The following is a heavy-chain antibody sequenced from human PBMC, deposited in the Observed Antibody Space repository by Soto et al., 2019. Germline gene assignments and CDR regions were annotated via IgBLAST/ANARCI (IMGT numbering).Heavy chain of an antibody. D-gene: IGHD2-2*01. V-gene: IGHV4-34*01. CDR2: INHSGST. Sequence: PSETLSLTCAVYGGSFSGYYWSWIRQPPGKGLEWIGEINHSGSTNYNPSLKSRVTISVDTSKNQFSLKLSSVTAADTAVYYCARKIVVVPAAIGYYYYGMDVWCQGTTVTVSS. CDR3: ARKIVVVPAAIGYYYYGMDV. J-gene: IGHJ6*02. CDR1: GGSFSGYY.